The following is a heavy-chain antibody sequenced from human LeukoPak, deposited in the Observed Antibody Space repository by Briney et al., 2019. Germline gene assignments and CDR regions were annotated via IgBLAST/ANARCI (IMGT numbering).Heavy chain of an antibody. CDR1: GFTVSSNY. D-gene: IGHD6-13*01. V-gene: IGHV3-66*01. CDR3: ARDWMAAAAGVSLNAFDI. Sequence: GGSLRLSCAASGFTVSSNYMSWVRQAPGKGLEWVSVIYSGGSTYYADSVKGRFTISRDNSKNTLCLQMNSLRAEDTAVYYCARDWMAAAAGVSLNAFDIWGQGTMVTVSS. CDR2: IYSGGST. J-gene: IGHJ3*02.